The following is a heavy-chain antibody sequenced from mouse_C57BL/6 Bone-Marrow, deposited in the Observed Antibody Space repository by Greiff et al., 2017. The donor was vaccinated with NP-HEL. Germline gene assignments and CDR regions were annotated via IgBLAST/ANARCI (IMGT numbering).Heavy chain of an antibody. Sequence: QVQLQQPGAELVKPGASVKMSCKASGYTFTSYWITWVKQRPGQGLEWIGDIYPGSGSTNYNEKFKSKATLTVDTSSSTAYMQLSSLTSEDSAVYYCARSSITTVVDYYAMDYWGQGTSVTVSS. V-gene: IGHV1-55*01. CDR2: IYPGSGST. CDR3: ARSSITTVVDYYAMDY. J-gene: IGHJ4*01. CDR1: GYTFTSYW. D-gene: IGHD1-1*01.